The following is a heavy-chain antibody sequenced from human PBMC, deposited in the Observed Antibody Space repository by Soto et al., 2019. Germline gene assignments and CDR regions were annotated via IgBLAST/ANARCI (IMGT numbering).Heavy chain of an antibody. J-gene: IGHJ4*02. V-gene: IGHV3-15*01. CDR1: GFTFSDAW. D-gene: IGHD3-3*01. CDR2: IKSKSDGGTT. Sequence: PGGSLLLSCASSGFTFSDAWMSWVRQAPGKGLDWVGRIKSKSDGGTTDYVAPVKGRFTISRDDSKKTLYLQMSSLKTEDTAVYYCTTEPRDFWSGYYSFDYWGQGTMVTVSS. CDR3: TTEPRDFWSGYYSFDY.